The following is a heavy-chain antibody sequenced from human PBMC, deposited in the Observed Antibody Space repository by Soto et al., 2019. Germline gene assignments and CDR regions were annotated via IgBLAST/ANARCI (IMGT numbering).Heavy chain of an antibody. J-gene: IGHJ4*02. V-gene: IGHV3-30-3*01. CDR3: ARDYRSTTVVTPGGDY. Sequence: GGSLRLSCAASGFTFSSYAMHWVRQAPGKGLEWVAVISYDGSNKYYADSVKGRFTISRDNSKNTQYLQMNSLRAEDTAVYYCARDYRSTTVVTPGGDYWGQGTLVTVSS. D-gene: IGHD4-17*01. CDR1: GFTFSSYA. CDR2: ISYDGSNK.